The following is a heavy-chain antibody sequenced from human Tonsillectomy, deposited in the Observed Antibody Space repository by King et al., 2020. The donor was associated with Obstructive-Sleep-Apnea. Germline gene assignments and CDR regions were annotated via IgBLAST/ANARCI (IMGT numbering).Heavy chain of an antibody. D-gene: IGHD6-13*01. CDR2: ISGSGGST. V-gene: IGHV3-23*04. CDR3: AKDRRRSSFPTEYFQH. CDR1: GFTFSSYA. Sequence: VQLVESGGGLVQPGGSLRLSCAASGFTFSSYAMSWVRQAPGKGLEWVSAISGSGGSTYYADSVKGRFTISRDNSKNTLYLQMNTLRAEDTAVYYCAKDRRRSSFPTEYFQHWGQGTLVTVSS. J-gene: IGHJ1*01.